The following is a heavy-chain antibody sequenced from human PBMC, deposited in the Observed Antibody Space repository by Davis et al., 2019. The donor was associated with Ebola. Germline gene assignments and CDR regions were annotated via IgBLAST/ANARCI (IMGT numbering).Heavy chain of an antibody. CDR1: GFTFDDYG. Sequence: GESLKISCAASGFTFDDYGMSWVRQAPGKGLEWVSGINWNGGSTGYADSVKGRFTISRDNAKNSLYLQMNSLRDEDTAVYYCARQQTYLRRGYYYYGMDVWGQGTTVTVSS. CDR2: INWNGGST. CDR3: ARQQTYLRRGYYYYGMDV. V-gene: IGHV3-20*04. D-gene: IGHD3-10*01. J-gene: IGHJ6*02.